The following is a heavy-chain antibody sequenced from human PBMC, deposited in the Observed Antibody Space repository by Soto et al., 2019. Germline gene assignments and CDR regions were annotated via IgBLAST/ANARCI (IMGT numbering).Heavy chain of an antibody. J-gene: IGHJ4*02. CDR2: IYHTGST. CDR1: GGSISTVGHY. CDR3: PIAIGSMPPRNSDY. D-gene: IGHD1-26*01. V-gene: IGHV4-31*03. Sequence: PSETLALTCSVSGGSISTVGHYWTGIRQPPGKGLEWIGSIYHTGSTYYSKSLRSRLTMSVDTSKSQFSLRLSSVTAADTAVYYCPIAIGSMPPRNSDYWGQGILVSV.